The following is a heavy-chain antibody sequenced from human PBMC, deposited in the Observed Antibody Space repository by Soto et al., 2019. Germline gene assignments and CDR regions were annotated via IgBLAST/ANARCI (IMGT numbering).Heavy chain of an antibody. Sequence: SVKVSCKASGGTFSSYAISWVREAPGQGLEWMVGIVPLFGKTNYAQKFEGRATITADKATSTAYMGLGSLRSEDTAVYYCAIAPLDSSGYYSPSTFDHWGQGSLVTVSS. CDR2: IVPLFGKT. V-gene: IGHV1-69*06. J-gene: IGHJ4*02. CDR3: AIAPLDSSGYYSPSTFDH. D-gene: IGHD3-22*01. CDR1: GGTFSSYA.